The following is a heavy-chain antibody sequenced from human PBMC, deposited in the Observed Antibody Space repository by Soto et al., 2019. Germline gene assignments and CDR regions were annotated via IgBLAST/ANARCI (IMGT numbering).Heavy chain of an antibody. J-gene: IGHJ4*02. CDR1: GFTFSSYA. V-gene: IGHV3-30-3*01. CDR3: ARANVRHIVVVTAERLRFDY. CDR2: ISYDGSNK. D-gene: IGHD2-21*02. Sequence: PGGSLRLSCAASGFTFSSYAMHWVRQAPGKGLEWVAVISYDGSNKYYADSVKGRFTISRDNSKNTLYLQMNSLRAEDTAVYYCARANVRHIVVVTAERLRFDYWGQGTLGTVS.